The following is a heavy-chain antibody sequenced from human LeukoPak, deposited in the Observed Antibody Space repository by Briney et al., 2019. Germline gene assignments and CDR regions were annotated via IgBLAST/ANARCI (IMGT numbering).Heavy chain of an antibody. CDR2: ISYVESSK. V-gene: IGHV3-30-3*01. CDR3: ARVGDVGPFDY. D-gene: IGHD1-26*01. Sequence: PGGSLRLSCATSGFTFSAYAMNWVRQAPGKGLEWVAVISYVESSKYYADSVQARFSISRDNSKNTLYLQMNSLRAEDMAVYYCARVGDVGPFDYWGQGTLVTVSS. J-gene: IGHJ4*02. CDR1: GFTFSAYA.